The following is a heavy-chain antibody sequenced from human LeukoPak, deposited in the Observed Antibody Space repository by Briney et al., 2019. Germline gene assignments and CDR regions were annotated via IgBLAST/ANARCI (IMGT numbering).Heavy chain of an antibody. D-gene: IGHD2-15*01. CDR1: GYTFTSYG. J-gene: IGHJ4*02. V-gene: IGHV1-18*01. CDR2: ISAYNGNT. CDR3: ARAGAAYCSGGSCYSKEKY. Sequence: GASVKVSCKASGYTFTSYGISWVRQAPGQRLEWMGWISAYNGNTNYAQKLQGRVTMTTDTSTSTAYMELRSLRSDDTAVYYCARAGAAYCSGGSCYSKEKYWGQGTLVTVSS.